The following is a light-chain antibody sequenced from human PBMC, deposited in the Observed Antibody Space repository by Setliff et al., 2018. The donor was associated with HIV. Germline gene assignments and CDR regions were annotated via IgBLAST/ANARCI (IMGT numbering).Light chain of an antibody. V-gene: IGLV2-14*02. Sequence: QSVLTQPASVSGSPGQSITISCTGPSSDVVAYNLVSWYQHHPGKAPKVIIYDVTNRPSGVSNRFSGSKSGNTASLTISGLQAEDEAHYYCGAYTSSSTQVFGTGTKVTVL. CDR1: SSDVVAYNL. CDR3: GAYTSSSTQV. CDR2: DVT. J-gene: IGLJ1*01.